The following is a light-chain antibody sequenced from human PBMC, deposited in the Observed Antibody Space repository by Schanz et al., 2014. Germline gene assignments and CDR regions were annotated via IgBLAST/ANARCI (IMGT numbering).Light chain of an antibody. V-gene: IGLV2-8*01. J-gene: IGLJ3*02. Sequence: QSALTQPPSASGSPGQSVTISCTGTSSDVGGYNYVSWYQQHPGKAPKLMIYEVSKRPSGVPDRFSGSKSVNTASLTVSGLQAEDEADYYCQSYDSSLSVWVFGGGTKLTVL. CDR2: EVS. CDR1: SSDVGGYNY. CDR3: QSYDSSLSVWV.